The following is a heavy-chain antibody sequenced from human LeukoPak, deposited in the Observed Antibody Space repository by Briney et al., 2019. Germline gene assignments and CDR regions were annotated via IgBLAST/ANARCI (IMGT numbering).Heavy chain of an antibody. Sequence: PGGSLRLSCAASGFTFSSYAMSWVRQAPGKGLEWVSAISGSGGSTYCADSVKGRFTISRDNSKNTLYLQMNSLRAEDTAVYYCAKIPRYSGTYDAFDIWGQGTMVTVSS. CDR2: ISGSGGST. CDR3: AKIPRYSGTYDAFDI. J-gene: IGHJ3*02. CDR1: GFTFSSYA. D-gene: IGHD1-26*01. V-gene: IGHV3-23*01.